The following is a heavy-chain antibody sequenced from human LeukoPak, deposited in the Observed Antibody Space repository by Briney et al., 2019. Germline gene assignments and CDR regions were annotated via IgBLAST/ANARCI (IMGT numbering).Heavy chain of an antibody. Sequence: SETLSLTCTVSGGSISSGSYYWSWIRQPAGKGLEWIGRIYTSGSTNYNPSLKSRVTISVDTSKNQFSLKLSSVTAADTAVYYCARVPSYYYGSGSYYDSWGQGTLVTVSS. V-gene: IGHV4-61*02. CDR3: ARVPSYYYGSGSYYDS. J-gene: IGHJ4*02. CDR1: GGSISSGSYY. D-gene: IGHD3-10*01. CDR2: IYTSGST.